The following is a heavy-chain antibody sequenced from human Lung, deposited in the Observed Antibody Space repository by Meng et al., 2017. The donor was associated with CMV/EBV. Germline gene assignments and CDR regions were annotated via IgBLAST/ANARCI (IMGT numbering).Heavy chain of an antibody. CDR2: ISSSSSYI. V-gene: IGHV3-21*01. CDR1: GFTFSSYS. CDR3: ARAPEGDGYNIDY. J-gene: IGHJ4*02. D-gene: IGHD5-24*01. Sequence: GGSLRLSCAASGFTFSSYSLNWVRQAPGKGLEWVSSISSSSSYIYYADSVKGRFTISRDNAKNSLYLQLNSLRAEDTAVYYCARAPEGDGYNIDYWGQGTLVTVS.